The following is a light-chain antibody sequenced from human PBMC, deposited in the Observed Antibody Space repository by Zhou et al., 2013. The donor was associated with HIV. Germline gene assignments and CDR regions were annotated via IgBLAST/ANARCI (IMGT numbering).Light chain of an antibody. V-gene: IGKV3-20*01. Sequence: EIVLTQSPGTLSLSPGEGATLSCKTSQSVSSNYLAWYQQQPGQAPRLLIFNAYRRAAGIPDRFSGSGSGTDFTLTISRLEPEDFAVYYCQQYDKSPITFGQGTRLEIK. CDR2: NAY. J-gene: IGKJ5*01. CDR1: QSVSSNY. CDR3: QQYDKSPIT.